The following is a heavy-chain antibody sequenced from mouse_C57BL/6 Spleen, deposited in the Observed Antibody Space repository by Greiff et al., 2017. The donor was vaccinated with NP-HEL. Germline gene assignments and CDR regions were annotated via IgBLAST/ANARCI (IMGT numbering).Heavy chain of an antibody. CDR2: IHPNSGST. D-gene: IGHD2-3*01. V-gene: IGHV1-64*01. CDR1: GYNFTSYW. J-gene: IGHJ2*01. Sequence: QVQLQQPGAELVKPGASVKLSCKASGYNFTSYWMHWVKQRPGQGLEWIGMIHPNSGSTNYNEKVKSKATLTVDKYSSTAYMQLSSLTSEDSAVYYCARNRIYGIYDGYYFDYWGQGTTLTVSS. CDR3: ARNRIYGIYDGYYFDY.